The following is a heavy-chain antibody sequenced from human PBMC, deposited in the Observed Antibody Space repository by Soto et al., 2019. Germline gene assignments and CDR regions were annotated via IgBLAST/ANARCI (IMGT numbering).Heavy chain of an antibody. CDR3: ARVDTAMVPGYYYGMDV. CDR2: IIPIFGTA. D-gene: IGHD5-18*01. CDR1: GGTFSSYA. Sequence: SVNVSCKASGGTFSSYAISWVRQAPGQGLEWMGGIIPIFGTANYAQKFQGRVTITADESTSTAYMELSSLRSEDTAVYYCARVDTAMVPGYYYGMDVWGQGTTVTVSS. V-gene: IGHV1-69*13. J-gene: IGHJ6*02.